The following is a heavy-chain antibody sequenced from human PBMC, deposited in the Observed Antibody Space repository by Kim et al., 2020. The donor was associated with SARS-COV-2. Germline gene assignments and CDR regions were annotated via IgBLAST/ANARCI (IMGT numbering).Heavy chain of an antibody. D-gene: IGHD6-13*01. Sequence: GGSLRLSCSASGFTFSSYAMHWVRQAPGKGLEYVSAISSNGGSTYYADSVKGRFTISRDNSKNTLYLQMSSLRAEDTAVYYCVKDSYSSSWYWGFSMDVWGQGTTVTVSS. J-gene: IGHJ6*02. CDR3: VKDSYSSSWYWGFSMDV. CDR2: ISSNGGST. V-gene: IGHV3-64D*09. CDR1: GFTFSSYA.